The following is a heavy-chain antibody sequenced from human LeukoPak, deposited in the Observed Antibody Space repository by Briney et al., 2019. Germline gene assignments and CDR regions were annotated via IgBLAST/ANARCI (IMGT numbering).Heavy chain of an antibody. CDR1: GFTFSSYA. Sequence: GSLRLSCAASGFTFSSYAMSWARQAPGAGVEGVSAISGSGGSTYYADSGQGRFTISRDKYKNTLYLQMNSLRAEDTAVYYCAKGGSMVDWLGGYWGQGTLVTVSS. D-gene: IGHD3-10*01. J-gene: IGHJ4*02. CDR2: ISGSGGST. CDR3: AKGGSMVDWLGGY. V-gene: IGHV3-23*01.